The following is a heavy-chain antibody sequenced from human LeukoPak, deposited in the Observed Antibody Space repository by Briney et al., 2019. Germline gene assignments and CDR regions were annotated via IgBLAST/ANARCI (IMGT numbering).Heavy chain of an antibody. CDR2: IIPIFGTA. V-gene: IGHV1-69*13. CDR3: ARARRDCTNGVCPFYYYMDV. Sequence: ASVXVSCKASGGTFSSYAISWVRQAPGQGVEWMGGIIPIFGTANYAQKFQGRVTITADESTSRAYMEMSSLRSEDTAVYYCARARRDCTNGVCPFYYYMDVWGKGTTVTVSS. D-gene: IGHD2-8*01. CDR1: GGTFSSYA. J-gene: IGHJ6*03.